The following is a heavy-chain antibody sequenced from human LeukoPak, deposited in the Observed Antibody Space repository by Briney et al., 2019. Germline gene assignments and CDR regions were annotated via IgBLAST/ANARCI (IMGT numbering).Heavy chain of an antibody. V-gene: IGHV3-30*18. Sequence: PGGSLRLSCAASGFTFSSYGMHWVRQAPGKGLEWVADISYDGSNKYYADSVKGRFTISRDNSKNTLYLQMNSLRAEDMAVYYCAKPAVGGPSSVNYFYYWGQGTLVTVSS. J-gene: IGHJ4*02. CDR3: AKPAVGGPSSVNYFYY. D-gene: IGHD2-2*01. CDR1: GFTFSSYG. CDR2: ISYDGSNK.